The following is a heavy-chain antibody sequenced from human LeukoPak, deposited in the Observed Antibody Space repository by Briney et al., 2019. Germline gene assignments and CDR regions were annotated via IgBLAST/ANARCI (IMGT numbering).Heavy chain of an antibody. CDR1: GGSFSGYY. V-gene: IGHV4-31*11. CDR2: IYYSGST. CDR3: ARVRLLDCVDY. Sequence: SETLSLTCAVYGGSFSGYYWSWIRQHPGKGLEWIGYIYYSGSTYYNPSLKSRVTISVDTSKNQFSLKLSSVTAADTAVYYCARVRLLDCVDYWGQGTLVTVSS. D-gene: IGHD2-21*02. J-gene: IGHJ4*02.